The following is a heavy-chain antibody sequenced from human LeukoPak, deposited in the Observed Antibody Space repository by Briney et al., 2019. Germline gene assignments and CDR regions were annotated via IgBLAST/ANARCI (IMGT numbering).Heavy chain of an antibody. J-gene: IGHJ4*02. V-gene: IGHV4-59*08. D-gene: IGHD6-13*01. CDR1: GGSISSYY. Sequence: SETLSLTCTVSGGSISSYYWSWIRQPPGKRLEWIGYIYYSGSTNYNPSLKSRVTISVDTSKNQFSLKVSSVTAADTAVYYCARLSSGSSSWYDIDYWGQGTLVTVSS. CDR3: ARLSSGSSSWYDIDY. CDR2: IYYSGST.